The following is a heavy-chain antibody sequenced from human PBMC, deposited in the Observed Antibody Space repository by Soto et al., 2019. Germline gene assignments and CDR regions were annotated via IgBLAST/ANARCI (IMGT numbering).Heavy chain of an antibody. CDR1: GGSISSYY. J-gene: IGHJ4*02. CDR2: IYYSGST. CDR3: ARTPGTEWYFDY. V-gene: IGHV4-59*08. D-gene: IGHD6-13*01. Sequence: PSETLSLTCTVSGGSISSYYWSWIRQPPGKGLEWIGYIYYSGSTNYNPSLKSRVTISVDTSKNQFSLKLSSVTAADTAVYYCARTPGTEWYFDYWGQGTLVTVSS.